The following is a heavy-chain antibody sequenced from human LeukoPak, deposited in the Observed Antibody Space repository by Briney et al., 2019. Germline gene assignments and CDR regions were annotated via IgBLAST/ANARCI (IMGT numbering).Heavy chain of an antibody. CDR1: GCTFTSYY. CDR2: INPSGGST. D-gene: IGHD4-23*01. CDR3: ARSGQPGDGGGLPIYYYYGMDV. Sequence: ASVTVSCKASGCTFTSYYMHWVRQAPGQGLEWMGIINPSGGSTSYAQKFQGRVTMTRDTSTSTVYMELSSLRSEDTAVYYCARSGQPGDGGGLPIYYYYGMDVWGQGTTVTVSS. J-gene: IGHJ6*02. V-gene: IGHV1-46*01.